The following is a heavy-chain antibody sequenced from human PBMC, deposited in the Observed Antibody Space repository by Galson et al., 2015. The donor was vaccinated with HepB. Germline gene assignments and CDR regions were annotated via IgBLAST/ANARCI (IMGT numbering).Heavy chain of an antibody. CDR1: GYTFTSYG. D-gene: IGHD3-3*01. CDR2: ISAYNGNT. V-gene: IGHV1-18*01. CDR3: ARAFFDNDFWSGKLRDFVSFDY. J-gene: IGHJ4*02. Sequence: SVKVSCKASGYTFTSYGISWVRQAPGRGLEWMGWISAYNGNTNYAQKLQGRVTMTTDTSTSTAYMELRSLRSDDTAVYYCARAFFDNDFWSGKLRDFVSFDYWGQGTLVTVSS.